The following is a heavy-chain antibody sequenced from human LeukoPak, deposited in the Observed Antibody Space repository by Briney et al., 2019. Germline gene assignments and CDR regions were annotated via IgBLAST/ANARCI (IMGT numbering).Heavy chain of an antibody. CDR1: GFTFSSYA. CDR3: AGSTDDAEYFQH. Sequence: GRSLRLSCAASGFTFSSYAMHWVRQAPGKGLEWVAVISYDGSNKYYADSVKGRFTISRDNSKNTLYLQMNSLRAEDTAVYYCAGSTDDAEYFQHWGQGTLATVSS. D-gene: IGHD4-17*01. J-gene: IGHJ1*01. V-gene: IGHV3-30-3*01. CDR2: ISYDGSNK.